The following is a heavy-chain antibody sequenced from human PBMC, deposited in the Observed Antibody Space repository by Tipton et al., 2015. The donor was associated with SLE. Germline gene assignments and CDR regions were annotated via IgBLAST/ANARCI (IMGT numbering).Heavy chain of an antibody. Sequence: QSGAEVKKPGASVKVSCKASGYTFTGYYMHWVRQAPGQGLEWMGWINPKSGVPNIAKKFQGRVTMTRDTSVSTAYMELSRLRSDGTAVYYCGCPSNILGVAHDAFDIWGQGGMVTVTS. CDR1: GYTFTGYY. J-gene: IGHJ3*02. CDR3: GCPSNILGVAHDAFDI. CDR2: INPKSGVP. V-gene: IGHV1-2*02. D-gene: IGHD3-3*01.